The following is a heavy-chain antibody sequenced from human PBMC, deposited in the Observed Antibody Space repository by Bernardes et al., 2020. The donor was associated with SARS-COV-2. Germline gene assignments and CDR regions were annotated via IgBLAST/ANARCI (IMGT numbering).Heavy chain of an antibody. V-gene: IGHV4-34*01. J-gene: IGHJ3*02. CDR1: GGPFNDYF. CDR3: ASLSPFCCYRNAFDI. D-gene: IGHD3-16*02. CDR2: ISPGGVT. Sequence: SETLSLTCAVYGGPFNDYFWTWIRQSPGKGLEWIGEISPGGVTKYNPSLKSRVTISLDTSKNQFSLGLTSVTAADTAVYYCASLSPFCCYRNAFDIWGQGAMVTVSS.